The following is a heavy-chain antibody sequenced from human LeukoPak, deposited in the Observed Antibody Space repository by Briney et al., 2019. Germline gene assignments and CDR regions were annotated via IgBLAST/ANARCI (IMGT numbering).Heavy chain of an antibody. CDR1: GYTFASHY. Sequence: ASVKVSCKASGYTFASHYMHWVRQAPGQGLEWMGVINPSGGSPTYAQKFQGRVNMTRDTSTSTFYMGLSSLRSEDTAMYYCARKYSYNSGGLDHWGQGALVTAPS. V-gene: IGHV1-46*01. D-gene: IGHD6-19*01. CDR3: ARKYSYNSGGLDH. J-gene: IGHJ4*02. CDR2: INPSGGSP.